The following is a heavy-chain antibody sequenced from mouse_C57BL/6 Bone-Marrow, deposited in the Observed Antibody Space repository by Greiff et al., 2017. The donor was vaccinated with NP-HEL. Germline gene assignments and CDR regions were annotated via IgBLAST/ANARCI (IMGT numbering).Heavy chain of an antibody. CDR2: IYPGDGDT. J-gene: IGHJ1*03. Sequence: QVQLQQSGPELVKPGASVKISCKASGYAFSSSWMNWVKQRPGKGLEWFGRIYPGDGDTNYNGKFKGKATLTADKSSSTAYMQLSSLTSEDSAVYFCARGTTVVATRYFDVWGTGTTVTVSS. CDR1: GYAFSSSW. V-gene: IGHV1-82*01. D-gene: IGHD1-1*01. CDR3: ARGTTVVATRYFDV.